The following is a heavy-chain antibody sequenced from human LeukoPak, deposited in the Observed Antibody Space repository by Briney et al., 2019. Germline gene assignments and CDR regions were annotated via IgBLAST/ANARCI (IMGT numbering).Heavy chain of an antibody. CDR3: ARDPPTPDIVVVPAAILLHPKDDY. D-gene: IGHD2-2*01. Sequence: GASVKVSCKASGGTFSSYAISWVRQAPGQGLEWMGGTIPIFGTANYAQKFQGRVTITTDESTSTAYMELSSLRSDDTAVYYCARDPPTPDIVVVPAAILLHPKDDYWGQGTLVTVSS. CDR2: TIPIFGTA. V-gene: IGHV1-69*05. J-gene: IGHJ4*02. CDR1: GGTFSSYA.